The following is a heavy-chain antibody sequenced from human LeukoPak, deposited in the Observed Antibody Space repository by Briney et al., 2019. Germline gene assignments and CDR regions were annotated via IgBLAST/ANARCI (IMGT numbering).Heavy chain of an antibody. J-gene: IGHJ2*01. CDR2: MYISGST. CDR1: GGSISSYY. D-gene: IGHD5-12*01. V-gene: IGHV4-4*07. Sequence: SETLSLTCTVSGGSISSYYWSWLRQPAGKGLEWIGHMYISGSTNYNPSLKSRVTMSVDTSKNQFSLKLSSVTAADTAAYFCARSIRNWYFDLWGRGTLVTVSS. CDR3: ARSIRNWYFDL.